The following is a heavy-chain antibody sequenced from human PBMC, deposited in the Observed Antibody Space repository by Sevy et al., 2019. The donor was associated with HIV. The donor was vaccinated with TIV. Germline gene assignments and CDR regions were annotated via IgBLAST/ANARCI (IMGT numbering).Heavy chain of an antibody. J-gene: IGHJ3*02. CDR1: GFTFSDYY. CDR2: ISSSSSYT. Sequence: GGSLRLSCAASGFTFSDYYMSWIRQAPGKGLEWVSCISSSSSYTNYADSVKGRFTISRDNAKNSLYLQMNSLRAEDTAVYYCASPIFTVTTDAFDIWGQGTMVTVSS. CDR3: ASPIFTVTTDAFDI. D-gene: IGHD4-17*01. V-gene: IGHV3-11*06.